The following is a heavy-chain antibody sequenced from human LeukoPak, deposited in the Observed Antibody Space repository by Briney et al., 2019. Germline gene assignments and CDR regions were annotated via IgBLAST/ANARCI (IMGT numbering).Heavy chain of an antibody. Sequence: PSETLSLTCTVSGGSISSYYWSWIRRPPGKGLEWIGYIDYSGSTNYNPSLKSRVTISLDTSKNQFSLKLRSVTAADTAVYYCARAPSGSHYGFDIWGQGTMVTVSS. CDR1: GGSISSYY. J-gene: IGHJ3*02. D-gene: IGHD1-26*01. CDR2: IDYSGST. CDR3: ARAPSGSHYGFDI. V-gene: IGHV4-59*01.